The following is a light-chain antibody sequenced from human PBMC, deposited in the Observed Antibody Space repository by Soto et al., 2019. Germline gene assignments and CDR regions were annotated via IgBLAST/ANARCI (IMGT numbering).Light chain of an antibody. CDR2: DAS. CDR3: QQYNSYSGT. CDR1: QSINSR. J-gene: IGKJ1*01. V-gene: IGKV1-5*01. Sequence: DIQMTQSPSTLSASVGDRVTITCRASQSINSRLAWYQQKPGKAPNLLIYDASSLESGVPSRFSGSGSGTEFTLTISSLQPDDFATYYCQQYNSYSGTFGQGTKVDIK.